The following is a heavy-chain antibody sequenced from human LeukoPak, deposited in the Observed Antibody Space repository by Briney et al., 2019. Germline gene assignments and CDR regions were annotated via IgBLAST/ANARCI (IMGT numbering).Heavy chain of an antibody. CDR2: IYHSGST. J-gene: IGHJ5*01. Sequence: SETLSLTCAVSGYSISSGYYWGWIRQPPGKGLEWIGSIYHSGSTYYNPSLKSRVTISVDTSKNQFSLKLSPVTAADTAVYYCARGAGIVVVPAANWFDSWGQGTLVTVSS. CDR3: ARGAGIVVVPAANWFDS. V-gene: IGHV4-38-2*01. CDR1: GYSISSGYY. D-gene: IGHD2-2*01.